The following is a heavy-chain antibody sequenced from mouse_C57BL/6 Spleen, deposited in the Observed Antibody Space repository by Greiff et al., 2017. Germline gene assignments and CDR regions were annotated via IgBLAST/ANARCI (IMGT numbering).Heavy chain of an antibody. D-gene: IGHD2-5*01. Sequence: EVKLVESGGGLVQPGGSMKLSCVASGFTFSNYWMNWVRQSPEKGLEWVAQIRLKSDNYATHYAESVKGRFTISRDDSKSSVYLQMNNLRAEDTGTYYCTGSNYESAMDYWGQGTSVTVSS. CDR3: TGSNYESAMDY. CDR2: IRLKSDNYAT. CDR1: GFTFSNYW. J-gene: IGHJ4*01. V-gene: IGHV6-3*01.